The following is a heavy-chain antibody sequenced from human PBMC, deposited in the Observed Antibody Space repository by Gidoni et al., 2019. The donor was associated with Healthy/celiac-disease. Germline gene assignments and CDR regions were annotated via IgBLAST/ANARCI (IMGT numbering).Heavy chain of an antibody. J-gene: IGHJ4*02. D-gene: IGHD6-13*01. V-gene: IGHV3-33*01. CDR2: IWYNGSNK. CDR1: GFHFSTYG. CDR3: ARPRIAAAGTGDFDY. Sequence: VQLVESGGGVVQPGRSLRLSCSASGFHFSTYGMHWVRQAPGKWLEWVAVIWYNGSNKYYADSVKGRFTISRDNSKNTLYLQMNSLRAEDTAVYYCARPRIAAAGTGDFDYWGQGTLVTVSS.